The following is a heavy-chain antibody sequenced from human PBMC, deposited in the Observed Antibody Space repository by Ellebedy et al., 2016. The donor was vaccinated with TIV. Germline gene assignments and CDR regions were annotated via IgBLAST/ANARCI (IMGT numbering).Heavy chain of an antibody. CDR2: ISSSTTYT. Sequence: GESLKIPCAASGFPVSSNYMSWIRPAPGKGLEWISYISSSTTYTNYADSVKGRFTISRDNAKNSLYLRMNSLRAEDTAVYYCARDYYGSGSYSSDWGQGTLVTVSS. CDR1: GFPVSSNY. CDR3: ARDYYGSGSYSSD. J-gene: IGHJ4*02. D-gene: IGHD3-10*01. V-gene: IGHV3-11*06.